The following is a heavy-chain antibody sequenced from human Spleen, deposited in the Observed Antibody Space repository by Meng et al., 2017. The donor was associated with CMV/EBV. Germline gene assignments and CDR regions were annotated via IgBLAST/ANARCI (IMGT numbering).Heavy chain of an antibody. J-gene: IGHJ4*02. CDR1: GGSISSSSDY. Sequence: CTVSGGSISSSSDYWGWSRQPPGKGLEWIGSIYYSGSTYYNPSLKSRVTISVDTSKNQFSLKLSSVTAADTAVYYCASFYYDSSGLDYWGQGTLVTVSS. CDR3: ASFYYDSSGLDY. V-gene: IGHV4-39*01. D-gene: IGHD3-22*01. CDR2: IYYSGST.